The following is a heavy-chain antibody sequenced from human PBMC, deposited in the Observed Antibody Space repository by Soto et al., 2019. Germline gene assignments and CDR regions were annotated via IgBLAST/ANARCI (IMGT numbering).Heavy chain of an antibody. CDR3: ARNESSNIYGMDV. Sequence: EVQLVESGGGLVKPGGSLRLSCAASGFTFRSYSMNWVRQAPGKGLEWVSSISSSSFSINYADSVKGRLSISRDNAQNSLHLQMNNLRAEDTAVYYCARNESSNIYGMDVWGQGTTVTVSS. V-gene: IGHV3-21*01. J-gene: IGHJ6*02. CDR1: GFTFRSYS. D-gene: IGHD6-6*01. CDR2: ISSSSFSI.